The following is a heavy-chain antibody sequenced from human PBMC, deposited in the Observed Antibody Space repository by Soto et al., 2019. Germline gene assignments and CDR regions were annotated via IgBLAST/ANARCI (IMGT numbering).Heavy chain of an antibody. J-gene: IGHJ3*02. CDR3: AREYRDGYNYDAFDI. CDR1: GGSISSYY. Sequence: ETLSLTCTVSGGSISSYYWSWIRQPPGKGLEWIGFIYYSGSTDNSHSLKSRVTVSVATSKNKFSLKLSSVTAAASAVYYCAREYRDGYNYDAFDIWGQGTMVTVSS. D-gene: IGHD5-12*01. V-gene: IGHV4-59*01. CDR2: IYYSGST.